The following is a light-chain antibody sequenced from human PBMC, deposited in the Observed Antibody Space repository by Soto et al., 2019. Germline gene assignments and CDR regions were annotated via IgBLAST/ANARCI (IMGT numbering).Light chain of an antibody. Sequence: DIQMTQSPSSLSASVGARVTITCRASQGISNHLAWYQQKPGKAPKLLIYKASTLKSGVPSRFSGSGFGTEFTLTISSLQPDDFATYYFQHYNSYPEAFGPGPKLHI. CDR1: QGISNH. V-gene: IGKV1-5*03. J-gene: IGKJ1*01. CDR3: QHYNSYPEA. CDR2: KAS.